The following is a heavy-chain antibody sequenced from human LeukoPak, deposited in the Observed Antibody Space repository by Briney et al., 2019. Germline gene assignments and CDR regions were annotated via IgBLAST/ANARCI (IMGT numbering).Heavy chain of an antibody. D-gene: IGHD3-22*01. CDR1: GFTFSSYD. V-gene: IGHV3-13*01. J-gene: IGHJ6*03. CDR2: IGTAGDT. CDR3: ARGFYGDSSYYYYYTDV. Sequence: PGGSLRLSCAASGFTFSSYDMHWVRHATGKGLEWVSAIGTAGDTYYPGSVKGRFTISRENAKNSLYLQMNSLRAGDTAVYYCARGFYGDSSYYYYYTDVWGKGTTVTVSS.